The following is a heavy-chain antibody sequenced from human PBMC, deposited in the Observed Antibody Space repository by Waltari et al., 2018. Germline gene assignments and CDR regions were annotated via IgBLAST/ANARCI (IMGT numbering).Heavy chain of an antibody. D-gene: IGHD2-15*01. J-gene: IGHJ4*02. V-gene: IGHV3-15*01. CDR3: TTAVLGYCSGGSCYLDY. CDR2: IKSKTDGGTT. Sequence: EVQLVESGGGLVKPGGSLRLSCAASGFTFSNAWMSWVRQAPGKGLEWVGRIKSKTDGGTTDYAAPVKGRFTISRDDSKNTLYLQMNSLKTEDTAVYYCTTAVLGYCSGGSCYLDYWGQGTLVTVSS. CDR1: GFTFSNAW.